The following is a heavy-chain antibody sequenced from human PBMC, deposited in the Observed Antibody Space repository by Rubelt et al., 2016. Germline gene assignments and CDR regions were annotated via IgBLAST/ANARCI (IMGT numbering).Heavy chain of an antibody. D-gene: IGHD5-24*01. Sequence: QVQLVQSGAEVKKPVASVKVSCKASGYTFTSYYIHWVRQAPRQVLEWIGIINPSGGSTSYQQKFQGRVTMTRETSTSTVYMELSSLRSEDTAVYYCARTKTVEMATIPLAYWGQGTLVTVSS. CDR2: INPSGGST. CDR3: ARTKTVEMATIPLAY. V-gene: IGHV1-46*01. CDR1: GYTFTSYY. J-gene: IGHJ4*02.